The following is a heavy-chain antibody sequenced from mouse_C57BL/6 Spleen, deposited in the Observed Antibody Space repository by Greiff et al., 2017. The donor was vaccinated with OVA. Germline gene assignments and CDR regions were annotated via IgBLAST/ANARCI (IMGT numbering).Heavy chain of an antibody. CDR3: AMRGYGNYAWVDY. Sequence: QVQLQQPGAELVRPGSSVKLSCKASGYTFTSYWLHWVKQRPIQGLEWICNIDPSDSETHSHQTFKDKATLTVYKSFSTAYMQLSSLTSEDSAVYYCAMRGYGNYAWVDYWGQGTSVTVSS. CDR1: GYTFTSYW. CDR2: IDPSDSET. D-gene: IGHD2-1*01. J-gene: IGHJ4*01. V-gene: IGHV1-52*01.